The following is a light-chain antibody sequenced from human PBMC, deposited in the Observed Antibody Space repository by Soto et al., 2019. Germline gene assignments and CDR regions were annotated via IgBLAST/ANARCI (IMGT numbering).Light chain of an antibody. V-gene: IGKV3-15*01. CDR3: QQYTHWPRT. J-gene: IGKJ1*01. CDR1: QSVSSN. CDR2: GAS. Sequence: ETVMTQSPATLSVSPGERATLSCRASQSVSSNLAWYQQKPGQAPRLLIYGASTRATGIPARFSGSGSGTEFTLTISSLQSEDFAVYYGQQYTHWPRTFGQGTKVDVK.